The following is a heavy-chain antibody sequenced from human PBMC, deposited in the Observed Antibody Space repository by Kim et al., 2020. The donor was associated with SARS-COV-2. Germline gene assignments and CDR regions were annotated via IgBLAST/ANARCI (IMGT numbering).Heavy chain of an antibody. V-gene: IGHV4-4*02. D-gene: IGHD3-22*01. Sequence: SETLSLTCAVSGGSISSSNWWSWVRQPPGKGLEWIGEIYHSGSTNYNPSLNSRVTISVDKSKNQFSLKLSSVTAADTAVYYCARSCDSSGYYIPEGWYFDPWGRGTLVTVSS. CDR1: GGSISSSNW. CDR3: ARSCDSSGYYIPEGWYFDP. J-gene: IGHJ2*01. CDR2: IYHSGST.